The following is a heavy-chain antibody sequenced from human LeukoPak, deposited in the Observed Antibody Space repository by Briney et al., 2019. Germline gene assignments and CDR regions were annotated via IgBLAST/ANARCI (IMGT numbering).Heavy chain of an antibody. Sequence: GGSLRLSCATSGFSFSNAWMNWVRQASGKGLEWVGRIRSKANSYATAHAASVKGRFTISRDDSKNTAYLQMNSLKTEDTAVYYCTRLTYGSGSYWGQGTLVTVSS. J-gene: IGHJ4*02. V-gene: IGHV3-73*01. CDR1: GFSFSNAW. CDR3: TRLTYGSGSY. CDR2: IRSKANSYAT. D-gene: IGHD3-10*01.